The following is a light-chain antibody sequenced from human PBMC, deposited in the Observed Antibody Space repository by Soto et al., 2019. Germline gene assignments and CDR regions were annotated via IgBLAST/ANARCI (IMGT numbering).Light chain of an antibody. V-gene: IGLV2-14*01. CDR1: SSDVGGYNY. CDR2: DVS. J-gene: IGLJ2*01. CDR3: SSYTSSSTVV. Sequence: QSVLTQPASVSGSPGQSITISCTGTSSDVGGYNYVSWYQQHPGKAPKLMIYDVSNRPSGVSKRFSGSTSGNTASLTISGLQAEDAAYYYCSSYTSSSTVVFGGGTKLTVL.